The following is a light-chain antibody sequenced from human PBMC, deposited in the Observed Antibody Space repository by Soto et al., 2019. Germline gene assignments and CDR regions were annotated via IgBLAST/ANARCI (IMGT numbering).Light chain of an antibody. CDR1: SCDVGGYNY. J-gene: IGLJ1*01. CDR3: SSYTSSSTLGV. V-gene: IGLV2-14*01. CDR2: DVS. Sequence: QSVLTQPASVSGSPGQSITISCTGTSCDVGGYNYVSWYQQHPGKAPKLMLYDVSNRPSGVSNRFSGSKSGNTASLTISGLQAEDEADYYCSSYTSSSTLGVFGTGTKLTVL.